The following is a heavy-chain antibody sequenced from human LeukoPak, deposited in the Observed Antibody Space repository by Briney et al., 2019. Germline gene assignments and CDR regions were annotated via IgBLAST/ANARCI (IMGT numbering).Heavy chain of an antibody. Sequence: GGSLRLSCSASGFTFSNYALHWVRQAPGKGLEWVAVISYDGSNKFYADSVKGRFTISRDNAKNSLYLQMNSLRAEDTAVYYCARDRSARFLEWLPYGMDVWGQGTTVTVSS. V-gene: IGHV3-30-3*01. CDR3: ARDRSARFLEWLPYGMDV. D-gene: IGHD3-3*01. CDR1: GFTFSNYA. CDR2: ISYDGSNK. J-gene: IGHJ6*02.